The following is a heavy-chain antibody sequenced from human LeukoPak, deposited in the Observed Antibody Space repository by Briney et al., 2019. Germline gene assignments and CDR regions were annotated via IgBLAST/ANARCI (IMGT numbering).Heavy chain of an antibody. CDR3: ARDRELGY. V-gene: IGHV4-59*01. CDR2: SYHRGST. CDR1: GVSINNYY. J-gene: IGHJ4*02. Sequence: SETLSLTCTVSGVSINNYYWCWIRQSPGKGPEWIGWSYHRGSTSYNPSLKSRVAILVDTSKNQFSLKLSSVTAADTAVYYCARDRELGYWGQGTLVIVSS.